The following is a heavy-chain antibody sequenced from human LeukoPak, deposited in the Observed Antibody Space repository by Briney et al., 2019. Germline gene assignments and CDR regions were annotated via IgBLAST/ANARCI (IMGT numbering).Heavy chain of an antibody. CDR3: AKGSEGYYDFWSGYFDY. V-gene: IGHV3-53*01. Sequence: GGSLRLSCAASGFTVSSNYMSWVRQAPGKGLEWVSVIYSGGSTYYADSVKGRFTISRDNSKNTLYLQMNSLRAEDTAVYYCAKGSEGYYDFWSGYFDYWGQGTLVTVSS. CDR2: IYSGGST. D-gene: IGHD3-3*01. CDR1: GFTVSSNY. J-gene: IGHJ4*02.